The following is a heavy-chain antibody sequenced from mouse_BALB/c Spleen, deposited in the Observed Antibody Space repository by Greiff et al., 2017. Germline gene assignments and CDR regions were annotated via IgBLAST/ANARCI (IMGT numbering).Heavy chain of an antibody. CDR2: ISYDGSN. D-gene: IGHD1-2*01. Sequence: EVKLQESGPGLVKPSQSLSLTCSVTGYSITSGYYWNWIRQFPGNQLEWMGYISYDGSNNYNPSLKNRISITRDTSKNQFFLKLNSVTTEDTATYYCARVTTAYYYAMDYWGQGTSVTVSS. V-gene: IGHV3-6*02. J-gene: IGHJ4*01. CDR1: GYSITSGYY. CDR3: ARVTTAYYYAMDY.